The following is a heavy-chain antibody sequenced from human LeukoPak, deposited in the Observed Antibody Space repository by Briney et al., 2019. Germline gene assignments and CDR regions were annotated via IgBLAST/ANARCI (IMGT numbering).Heavy chain of an antibody. Sequence: GGSLRLSCAASGFTFSSYAMHWVRLSPGKGLEYVSGISSNGGTTSYADSVQGRFTISRDNSKDTLYLQMGSLRGEDMAVYYCAKVGSGWPGYYFDYWGQGTLVTVSS. CDR3: AKVGSGWPGYYFDY. D-gene: IGHD6-19*01. CDR2: ISSNGGTT. J-gene: IGHJ4*02. V-gene: IGHV3-64*02. CDR1: GFTFSSYA.